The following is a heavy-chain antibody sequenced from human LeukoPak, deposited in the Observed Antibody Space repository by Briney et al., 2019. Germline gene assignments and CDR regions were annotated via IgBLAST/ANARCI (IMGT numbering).Heavy chain of an antibody. V-gene: IGHV3-30*02. CDR3: AKGHCNYYYYYMDV. J-gene: IGHJ6*03. CDR2: IRYDGSNK. D-gene: IGHD4-11*01. CDR1: GFTFSSYG. Sequence: GGSLRLSCAASGFTFSSYGMHWVRQAPGKGLEWVAFIRYDGSNKYYADSVKGRFTISRDNSKNTLYLQMNSLRAEDTAVYYCAKGHCNYYYYYMDVWGKGTTVTVSS.